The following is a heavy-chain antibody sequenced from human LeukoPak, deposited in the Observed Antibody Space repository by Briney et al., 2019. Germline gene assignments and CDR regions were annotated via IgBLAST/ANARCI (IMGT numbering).Heavy chain of an antibody. CDR2: IWYEADKE. V-gene: IGHV3-33*01. CDR3: ARDLSITIFGVVIEGNWFDP. J-gene: IGHJ5*02. Sequence: GGSLRLSCAASGFTFSSYGMHWVRQAPGKGLEWVAIIWYEADKEFYGDSVKGRFTISRDNSHNTLYLQMNSLRVEDTAVYYCARDLSITIFGVVIEGNWFDPWGQGTLVTVSS. CDR1: GFTFSSYG. D-gene: IGHD3-3*01.